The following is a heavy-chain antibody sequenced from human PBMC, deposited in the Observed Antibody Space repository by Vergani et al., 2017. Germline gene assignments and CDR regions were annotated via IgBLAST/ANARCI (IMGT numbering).Heavy chain of an antibody. CDR2: ISPGASTV. Sequence: LEESGGGSVKPGGSLRLSCAASGFKFSDHYMSWIRQAPGKGLEWVSHISPGASTVSYTDSVTGRFTVSRDNDNNSLPLDMTTLRGEDTAVYYGAKNPGISTTRHYYAMDVWGQGTTGTGSS. D-gene: IGHD1-1*01. CDR1: GFKFSDHY. CDR3: AKNPGISTTRHYYAMDV. J-gene: IGHJ6*02. V-gene: IGHV3-11*04.